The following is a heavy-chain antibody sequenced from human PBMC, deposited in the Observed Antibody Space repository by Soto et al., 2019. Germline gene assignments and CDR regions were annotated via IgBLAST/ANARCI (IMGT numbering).Heavy chain of an antibody. D-gene: IGHD2-21*02. J-gene: IGHJ4*02. CDR2: INPSGGST. CDR3: ARDESEVVTALRFDY. Sequence: ASVKVSCKASGYTFTSYYMHWVRQAPGQGLEWMGIINPSGGSTSYAQKFQGRVTMTRDTSTSTVYMELSSLRSEDTAVYYCARDESEVVTALRFDYWGQGTLVTVSS. V-gene: IGHV1-46*03. CDR1: GYTFTSYY.